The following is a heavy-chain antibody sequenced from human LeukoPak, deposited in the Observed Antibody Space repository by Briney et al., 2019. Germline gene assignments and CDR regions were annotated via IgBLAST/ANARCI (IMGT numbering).Heavy chain of an antibody. D-gene: IGHD3-22*01. CDR2: IYYSGST. CDR1: GGSISSSSYY. Sequence: PSETLSLTCTVSGGSISSSSYYWGWIRQPPGKGLEWIGSIYYSGSTYYNPSLKSRVTISVDTSKNQFSLKLSSVTAADTAVYYCARATSSGYYYTTDDAFDIRGQGTMVTVSS. J-gene: IGHJ3*02. V-gene: IGHV4-39*01. CDR3: ARATSSGYYYTTDDAFDI.